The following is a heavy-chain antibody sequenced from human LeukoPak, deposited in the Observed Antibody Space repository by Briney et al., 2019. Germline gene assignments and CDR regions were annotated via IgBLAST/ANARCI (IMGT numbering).Heavy chain of an antibody. J-gene: IGHJ4*02. Sequence: GGSLRLSCAASGFTFSGFWMSWVRQAPGKGLEWVSAISGSGGSTYYADSVKGRFTISRDNSKNTLYLQMNSLRAEDTAVYYCAKEGDILTGYDYYFDYRGQGTLVTVSS. CDR2: ISGSGGST. CDR3: AKEGDILTGYDYYFDY. V-gene: IGHV3-23*01. D-gene: IGHD3-9*01. CDR1: GFTFSGFW.